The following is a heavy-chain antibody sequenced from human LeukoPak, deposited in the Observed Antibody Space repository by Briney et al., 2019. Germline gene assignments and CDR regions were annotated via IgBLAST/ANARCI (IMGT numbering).Heavy chain of an antibody. V-gene: IGHV4-38-2*02. CDR2: IYHSGST. D-gene: IGHD6-19*01. Sequence: PSETLSLTCTVSGYSISSGYYWGWIRQPPGKGLEWIGSIYHSGSTYYNPSLKSRVTISVDTSKNQFSLKLSSVTAADTAVYYCARCHTDPWWGSGLSRKRWYFDLWGRGTLVTVSS. J-gene: IGHJ2*01. CDR1: GYSISSGYY. CDR3: ARCHTDPWWGSGLSRKRWYFDL.